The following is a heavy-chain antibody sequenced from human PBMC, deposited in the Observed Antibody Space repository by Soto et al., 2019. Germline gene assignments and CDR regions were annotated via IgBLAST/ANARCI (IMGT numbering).Heavy chain of an antibody. CDR3: ARVGRYCSGGSCYYYFDY. CDR2: IYYSGST. Sequence: SETLSLTCTVSGGSISSYYWRWIRQPPGKGLEWIGYIYYSGSTNYNPSLKSRVTISVDTSKNQFSLKLSSVTAADTAVYYCARVGRYCSGGSCYYYFDYWGQGTLVTVSS. J-gene: IGHJ4*02. CDR1: GGSISSYY. V-gene: IGHV4-59*01. D-gene: IGHD2-15*01.